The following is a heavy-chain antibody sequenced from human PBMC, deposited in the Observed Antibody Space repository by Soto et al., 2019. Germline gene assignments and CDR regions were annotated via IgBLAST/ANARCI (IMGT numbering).Heavy chain of an antibody. CDR3: AKDGEGVLRYFDWFPRQVYYGMDV. CDR2: ISYDGSNK. J-gene: IGHJ6*02. D-gene: IGHD3-9*01. Sequence: PGGSLRLSCAASGFTFSSYGMHWVRQAPGKGLEWVAVISYDGSNKYYADSVKGRFTISRDNSKNTLYLQMNSLRAEDTAVYYCAKDGEGVLRYFDWFPRQVYYGMDVWGQGTTVTVSS. V-gene: IGHV3-30*18. CDR1: GFTFSSYG.